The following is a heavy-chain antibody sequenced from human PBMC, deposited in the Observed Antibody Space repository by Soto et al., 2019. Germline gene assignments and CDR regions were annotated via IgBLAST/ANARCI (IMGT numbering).Heavy chain of an antibody. CDR2: MTYDGATE. Sequence: QVRLVESGGGVVQPGTSLRLSCAASGFTFSDYVIHWVRQAAGKGLDWVASMTYDGATEYYADSVKGRFTMSRDNSKRALSLQMNSLRPDDTAVYYCARVRLSIAVNDALDVWGQGTTVTVYS. D-gene: IGHD3-3*02. V-gene: IGHV3-30*14. CDR1: GFTFSDYV. J-gene: IGHJ3*01. CDR3: ARVRLSIAVNDALDV.